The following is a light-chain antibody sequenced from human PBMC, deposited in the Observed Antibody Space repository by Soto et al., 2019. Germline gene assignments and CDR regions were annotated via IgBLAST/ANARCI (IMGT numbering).Light chain of an antibody. J-gene: IGLJ1*01. CDR1: SSNVGGYNY. Sequence: QSALTQPPSASGSPGQSVAISCTGTSSNVGGYNYVSWYQQHPGKAPKLLIYEVNKRPSGVPDRFSGSKSGNTASLTVSGLQAEDEADYYCYSYGGSNVFGTGTKVTVL. V-gene: IGLV2-8*01. CDR2: EVN. CDR3: YSYGGSNV.